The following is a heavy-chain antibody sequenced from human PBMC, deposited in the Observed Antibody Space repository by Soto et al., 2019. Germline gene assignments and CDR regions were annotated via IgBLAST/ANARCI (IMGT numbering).Heavy chain of an antibody. V-gene: IGHV3-30*18. J-gene: IGHJ3*02. Sequence: PXGALRPSCPASGFTFRSYGMHWVRQAPGKGLEWVAVISYDGSNKYYADSVKGRFTISRDNSKNTLYLQMNSLRAEDTAVYYCAKDLDYGDYRSAFDIWGQGTMVTVSS. CDR2: ISYDGSNK. CDR1: GFTFRSYG. D-gene: IGHD4-17*01. CDR3: AKDLDYGDYRSAFDI.